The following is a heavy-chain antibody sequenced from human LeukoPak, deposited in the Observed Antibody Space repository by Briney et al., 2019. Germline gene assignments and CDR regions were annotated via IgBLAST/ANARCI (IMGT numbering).Heavy chain of an antibody. CDR2: INPSGGST. V-gene: IGHV1-46*01. Sequence: ASVKVSCKASGYTFTSYYMHWVRQAPGQGLEWMGIINPSGGSTSYAQKFQGRVTMTRDTSTSTVYMEPSSLRSEDTAVYYCARVKPSYYDSSAYGTCDFWGQGTMVTVSS. J-gene: IGHJ3*01. CDR1: GYTFTSYY. CDR3: ARVKPSYYDSSAYGTCDF. D-gene: IGHD3-22*01.